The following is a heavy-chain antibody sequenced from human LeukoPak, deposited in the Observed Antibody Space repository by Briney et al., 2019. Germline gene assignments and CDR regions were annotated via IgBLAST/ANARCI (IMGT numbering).Heavy chain of an antibody. CDR3: ARGLMVRGVMFLLYYYYMDV. V-gene: IGHV3-7*01. CDR1: GFTFSSYW. Sequence: PGGSLRLSCAASGFTFSSYWMSWVRQAPGKGLEWVANIKQDGSEKYYVDSVKGRFTISRDNAKNSLYLQMNSLRAEDTAVYYCARGLMVRGVMFLLYYYYMDVWGKGTTVTVSS. CDR2: IKQDGSEK. J-gene: IGHJ6*03. D-gene: IGHD3-10*01.